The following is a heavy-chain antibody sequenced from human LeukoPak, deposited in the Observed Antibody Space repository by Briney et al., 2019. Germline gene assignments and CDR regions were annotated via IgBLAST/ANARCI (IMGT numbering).Heavy chain of an antibody. CDR2: MNPNSGNT. CDR3: ARGKGRITMVRGVISYYYMDV. D-gene: IGHD3-10*01. V-gene: IGHV1-8*01. Sequence: ASVKVSCKASGYTFTIYDINWVRQATGQGLEWMGWMNPNSGNTGYAQKFQGRVTMTRNTSISTAYMELSSLRSEDTAVYYCARGKGRITMVRGVISYYYMDVWGKGTTVTVSS. CDR1: GYTFTIYD. J-gene: IGHJ6*03.